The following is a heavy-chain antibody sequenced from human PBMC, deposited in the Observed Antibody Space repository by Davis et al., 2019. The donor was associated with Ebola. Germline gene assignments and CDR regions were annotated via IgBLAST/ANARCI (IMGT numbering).Heavy chain of an antibody. CDR1: GYTFTGYY. CDR2: IIPIFGTA. J-gene: IGHJ6*04. D-gene: IGHD6-13*01. CDR3: ARTYNGSRIIMDV. Sequence: AASVKVSCKASGYTFTGYYMHWVRQAPGQGLEWMGGIIPIFGTANYAQKFQGRVTITADESTSTAYMELTSLTSDDTAVYYCARTYNGSRIIMDVWGKGTTVTVSS. V-gene: IGHV1-69*13.